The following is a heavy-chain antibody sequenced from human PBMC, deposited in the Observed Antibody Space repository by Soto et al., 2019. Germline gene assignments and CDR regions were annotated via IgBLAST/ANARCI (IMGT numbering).Heavy chain of an antibody. CDR3: ARVFPSYCGGDCSYFDS. CDR1: GGSVNSYY. V-gene: IGHV4-59*02. D-gene: IGHD2-21*02. Sequence: SETLSLTCTVSGGSVNSYYWSWIRQPPGKGLEWIGYIFYSGSTKSNPSLKSRVTMPVDVSKNQFSLRLTSVTAADTAVYYCARVFPSYCGGDCSYFDSWGQGTLVTVSS. CDR2: IFYSGST. J-gene: IGHJ4*02.